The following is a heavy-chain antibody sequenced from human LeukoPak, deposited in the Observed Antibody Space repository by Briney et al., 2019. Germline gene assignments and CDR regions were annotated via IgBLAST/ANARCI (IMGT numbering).Heavy chain of an antibody. D-gene: IGHD2-2*01. CDR2: INHSGST. CDR1: GGSFSGYY. V-gene: IGHV4-34*01. CDR3: ARERRIVVVPAALFDY. Sequence: PSETLSLTCAVYGGSFSGYYWSWIRQPPGKGLEWIGEINHSGSTNYNPSLKSRVTISVDTSKNQFSLKLSSVTAADTAVYYCARERRIVVVPAALFDYWGQGTLVTVSS. J-gene: IGHJ4*02.